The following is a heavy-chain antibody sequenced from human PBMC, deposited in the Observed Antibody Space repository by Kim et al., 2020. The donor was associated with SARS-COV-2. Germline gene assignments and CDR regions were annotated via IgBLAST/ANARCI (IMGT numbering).Heavy chain of an antibody. D-gene: IGHD1-26*01. Sequence: GGSLRLSCAASGFTFSSYGMHWVRQAPGKGLEWVAVISYDGSNKYYADSVKGRFTISRDNSKNTLYLQMNSLRPEDTAVYYCAKYSGYYDYWGQGTLVTVSS. V-gene: IGHV3-30*18. J-gene: IGHJ4*02. CDR3: AKYSGYYDY. CDR1: GFTFSSYG. CDR2: ISYDGSNK.